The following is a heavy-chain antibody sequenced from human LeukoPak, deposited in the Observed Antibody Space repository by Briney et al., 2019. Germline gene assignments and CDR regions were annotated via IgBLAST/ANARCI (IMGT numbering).Heavy chain of an antibody. CDR1: GFTFSS. D-gene: IGHD4-11*01. CDR3: ARGPYTDY. V-gene: IGHV3-69-1*01. Sequence: GGSLRRSCAASGFTFSSMNWVRQAPGKGLDWVSSISSSSSIYYADSVKGRFTISRDNAKNSLSLQMNSLRAEDTAVYYCARGPYTDYWGQGTLVTVSS. CDR2: ISSSSSI. J-gene: IGHJ4*02.